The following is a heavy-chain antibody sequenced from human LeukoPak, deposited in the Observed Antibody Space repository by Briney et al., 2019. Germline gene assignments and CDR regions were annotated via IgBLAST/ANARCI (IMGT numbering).Heavy chain of an antibody. CDR3: AHYYYDSSGYYDKDY. D-gene: IGHD3-22*01. V-gene: IGHV2-5*01. Sequence: SGPTLVKPTQTLTLTCTFSGLSLSTSGVGVGWIRQPPGKALEWLALIYWNDDKRYSPSLKSRLTITKDTSKNQVVLTMTNMDPVDTATYYCAHYYYDSSGYYDKDYWGQGTLVTVSS. CDR1: GLSLSTSGVG. CDR2: IYWNDDK. J-gene: IGHJ4*02.